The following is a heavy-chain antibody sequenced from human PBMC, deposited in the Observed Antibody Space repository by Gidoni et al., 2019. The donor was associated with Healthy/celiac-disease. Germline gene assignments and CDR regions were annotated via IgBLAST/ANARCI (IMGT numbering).Heavy chain of an antibody. J-gene: IGHJ6*02. CDR1: GGSFSGYY. D-gene: IGHD3-10*01. CDR3: ARGARGYYYGSGSYYRGYYYYGMDV. V-gene: IGHV4-34*01. CDR2: INHSGST. Sequence: QVQLQQWGAGLLKPSETLSLTCAVYGGSFSGYYWSWIRQPPGKGLEWIGEINHSGSTNYNPSLKSRVTISVDTSKNQFSLKLSSVTAADTAVYYCARGARGYYYGSGSYYRGYYYYGMDVWGQGTTVTVSS.